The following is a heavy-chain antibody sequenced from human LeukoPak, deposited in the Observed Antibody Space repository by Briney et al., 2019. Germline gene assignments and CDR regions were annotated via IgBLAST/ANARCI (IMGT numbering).Heavy chain of an antibody. CDR2: FNPNSGGT. CDR1: GYTFTGYY. J-gene: IGHJ6*02. CDR3: ARDGAGALTYYDYYGRDG. Sequence: ASVTVSCKASGYTFTGYYMHWVRQAPGHRLECMGWFNPNSGGTNYAQKSQCRATMTRATSISTAYMELSRLRSDDTAVYYCARDGAGALTYYDYYGRDGGGQGTTVTVSS. D-gene: IGHD6-13*01. V-gene: IGHV1-2*02.